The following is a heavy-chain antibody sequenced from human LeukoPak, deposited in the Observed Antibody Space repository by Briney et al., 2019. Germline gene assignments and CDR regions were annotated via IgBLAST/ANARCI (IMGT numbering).Heavy chain of an antibody. CDR3: AKARKIEASSGWYNY. CDR2: IRWNGSRI. J-gene: IGHJ4*02. CDR1: RLSLAAFA. D-gene: IGHD6-19*01. V-gene: IGHV3-9*01. Sequence: ARSLSPSCEVSRLSLAAFATHWDRPAPGECMGWDSAIRWNGSRIVYTDSVKGRSTISRDAAKNSRYLQMNSLRAEDTAVYYCAKARKIEASSGWYNYWGQGTLVPVSS.